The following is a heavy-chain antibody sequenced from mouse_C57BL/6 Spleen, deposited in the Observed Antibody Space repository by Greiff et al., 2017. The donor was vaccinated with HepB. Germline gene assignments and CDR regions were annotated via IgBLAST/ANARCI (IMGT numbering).Heavy chain of an antibody. J-gene: IGHJ4*01. CDR1: GYAFSSSW. D-gene: IGHD3-2*02. CDR2: IYPGDGDT. CDR3: ARAQGDAMDY. V-gene: IGHV1-82*01. Sequence: QVQLQQSGPELVKPGASVKISCKASGYAFSSSWMNWVKQRPGKGLEWIGRIYPGDGDTNYNGKFKGKATLTADKASSTAYMQLSSLTSEDSAVYFCARAQGDAMDYWGKGTSVTVSS.